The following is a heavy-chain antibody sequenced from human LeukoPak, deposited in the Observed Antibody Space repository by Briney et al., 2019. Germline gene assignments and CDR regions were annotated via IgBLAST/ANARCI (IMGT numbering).Heavy chain of an antibody. CDR3: ARDHIPYSSSTLDY. CDR2: ISYDGNNK. V-gene: IGHV3-30*04. CDR1: GFTFSSYA. D-gene: IGHD6-6*01. Sequence: GGSLRLSCAASGFTFSSYAMHWVRQAPGKGLEWVAVISYDGNNKYYADSVKGRFTISRDNSKNTLYLQMNSLRAEDTAVFYCARDHIPYSSSTLDYWGQGTLVTVSS. J-gene: IGHJ4*02.